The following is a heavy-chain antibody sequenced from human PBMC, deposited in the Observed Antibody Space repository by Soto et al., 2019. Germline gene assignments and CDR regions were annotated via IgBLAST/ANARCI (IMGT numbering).Heavy chain of an antibody. Sequence: SYSLSITSTVSGSSSSSYYWSCNRQPPGKGLEWIGYIYYSGSTNYNPSLKSRVTISVDTSKNQFSLKLSSVTAADTAVYYCARDGGYRGSSWQSYYFDYWGQGTLVTVSS. J-gene: IGHJ4*02. CDR1: GSSSSSYY. V-gene: IGHV4-59*01. CDR3: ARDGGYRGSSWQSYYFDY. D-gene: IGHD6-13*01. CDR2: IYYSGST.